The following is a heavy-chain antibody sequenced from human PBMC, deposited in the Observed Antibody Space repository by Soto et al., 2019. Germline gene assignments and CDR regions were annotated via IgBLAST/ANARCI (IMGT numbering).Heavy chain of an antibody. CDR3: ASDWNGCLDY. Sequence: EVQLVESGGGLVQPGGSLRLSCAASGFTFSNYALNWVRQAPGKGLEWVSYISSSSSAKYFADSVRGRFTISRDNAKNSLHLQMNSLRVEDTAVYYCASDWNGCLDYWGQGTLVTVSS. D-gene: IGHD1-1*01. CDR1: GFTFSNYA. V-gene: IGHV3-48*01. CDR2: ISSSSSAK. J-gene: IGHJ4*02.